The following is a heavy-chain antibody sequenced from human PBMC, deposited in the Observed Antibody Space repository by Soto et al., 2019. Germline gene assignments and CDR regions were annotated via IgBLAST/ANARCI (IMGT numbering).Heavy chain of an antibody. V-gene: IGHV4-39*01. D-gene: IGHD6-19*01. Sequence: PSEPLSLTCSVPGGSIHSSSYFWGWVRQPPGKGLEWIGSIYSSGSNYYNPSLRSRVTISVDTSKNQFSLKLSSVTAADTAVFYCARHYSSGSRNWFDPWGQGTLVTVSS. CDR1: GGSIHSSSYF. J-gene: IGHJ5*02. CDR2: IYSSGSN. CDR3: ARHYSSGSRNWFDP.